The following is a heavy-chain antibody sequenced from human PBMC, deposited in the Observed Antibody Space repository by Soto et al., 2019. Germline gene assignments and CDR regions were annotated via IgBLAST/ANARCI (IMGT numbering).Heavy chain of an antibody. Sequence: SETLSLTCAVSGYSISSGYYWGWIRQPPGKGLEWIGSIYHSGSTYYNPSLKSRVTISVDTSKNQFSLKLSSVTAADTAVYYCARQGGSYRPSDYWGQGTLVTVSS. CDR1: GYSISSGYY. CDR2: IYHSGST. D-gene: IGHD1-26*01. V-gene: IGHV4-38-2*01. J-gene: IGHJ4*02. CDR3: ARQGGSYRPSDY.